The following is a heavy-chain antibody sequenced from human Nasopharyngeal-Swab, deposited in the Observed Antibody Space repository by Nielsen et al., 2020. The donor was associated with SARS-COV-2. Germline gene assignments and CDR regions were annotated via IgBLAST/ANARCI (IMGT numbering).Heavy chain of an antibody. CDR3: ARPYFVYSDGYNLGY. CDR2: VIPIFGTA. D-gene: IGHD5-24*01. V-gene: IGHV1-69*06. J-gene: IGHJ4*01. Sequence: SVKVSCKASGYTFISYGISWVRQAPGQEREWLGGVIPIFGTANYAQKFQGRVTITANKSKSTAYMELSSLKTDDTAVYYCARPYFVYSDGYNLGYWGQGTLVTVSS. CDR1: GYTFISYG.